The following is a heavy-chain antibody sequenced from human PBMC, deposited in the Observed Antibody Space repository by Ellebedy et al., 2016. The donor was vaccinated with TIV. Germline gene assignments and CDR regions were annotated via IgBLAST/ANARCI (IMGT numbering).Heavy chain of an antibody. CDR3: AKERGGSQNRHDY. CDR1: GFTFNFYA. Sequence: GESLKISXAVSGFTFNFYAMSWVRQAPGKGLEWVSGISGSGDSTYYADSVKGRFTISRDNSVNTLYLHMNSLRAEDTAVYYCAKERGGSQNRHDYWGQGTLVTVSS. J-gene: IGHJ4*02. D-gene: IGHD1-26*01. CDR2: ISGSGDST. V-gene: IGHV3-23*01.